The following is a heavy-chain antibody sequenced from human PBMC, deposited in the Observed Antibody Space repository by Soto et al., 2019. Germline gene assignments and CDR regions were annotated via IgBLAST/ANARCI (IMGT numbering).Heavy chain of an antibody. Sequence: QITLKESGPTLVKPTQTLTLTCSFSGFSLRNIGVGVGWVRQPPGKALEWLSLIYWDDDKRYRPSLKSRLTINKDTSRNQVVRTLTNMDPVDTATYYCAHIRCNYGLERHFGYWGQGTLVTVSS. CDR3: AHIRCNYGLERHFGY. J-gene: IGHJ4*02. V-gene: IGHV2-5*02. CDR1: GFSLRNIGVG. CDR2: IYWDDDK. D-gene: IGHD3-16*01.